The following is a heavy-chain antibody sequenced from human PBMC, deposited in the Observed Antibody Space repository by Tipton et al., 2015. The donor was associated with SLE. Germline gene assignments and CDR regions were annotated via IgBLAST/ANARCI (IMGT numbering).Heavy chain of an antibody. Sequence: SLRLSCAASGFTFSDYWMHWVRQAPGKGLVWVSRINGDESSTSYADSVRGRFTISRDNAKNSLYLQMNSLRAEDTAVYYCAREISLLGYCSGGSCYYFDYWGQGTQVTVSS. CDR1: GFTFSDYW. J-gene: IGHJ4*02. CDR2: INGDESST. D-gene: IGHD2-15*01. CDR3: AREISLLGYCSGGSCYYFDY. V-gene: IGHV3-74*01.